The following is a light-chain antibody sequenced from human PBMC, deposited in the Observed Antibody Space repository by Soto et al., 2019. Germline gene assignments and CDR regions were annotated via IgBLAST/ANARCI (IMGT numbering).Light chain of an antibody. CDR3: SSYTSSSTHFV. V-gene: IGLV2-14*01. CDR1: SSDVGGYNY. CDR2: EVS. J-gene: IGLJ1*01. Sequence: HSVLTQPASVSGSPGQSITISCTGTSSDVGGYNYVSWYQQHPGKAPKLMIYEVSNRPSGVSNRFSGSKSGNTASLTISGLQAEDEADYYCSSYTSSSTHFVFGTGTKLTVL.